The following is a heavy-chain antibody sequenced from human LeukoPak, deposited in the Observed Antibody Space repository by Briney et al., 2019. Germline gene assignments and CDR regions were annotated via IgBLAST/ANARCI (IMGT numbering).Heavy chain of an antibody. CDR1: GCTFSSYW. D-gene: IGHD1-26*01. CDR3: ARDPGSYSHDWYFDL. Sequence: PGGSLRLSCAASGCTFSSYWMYWVRQAPGRGLVWVSRINSEGKTTHYADSVKGRFIISRDNAKNTLYLQMNSLRAEDTAVYYCARDPGSYSHDWYFDLWGRGTLVTVSS. J-gene: IGHJ2*01. CDR2: INSEGKTT. V-gene: IGHV3-74*01.